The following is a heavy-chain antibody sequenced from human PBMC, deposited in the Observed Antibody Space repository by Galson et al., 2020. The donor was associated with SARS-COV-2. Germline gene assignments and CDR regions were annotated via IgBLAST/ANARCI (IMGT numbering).Heavy chain of an antibody. CDR1: GFTFSDYA. J-gene: IGHJ4*02. V-gene: IGHV3-23*01. CDR2: ISGSGGST. Sequence: GGSLRLSCAASGFTFSDYAMTWVRQAPGKGLEWVSSISGSGGSTYYADSVQGRFTISRDNSKNMLYLEMSSLRVEDTAVYYCIRRLQYFDDWGQGALVTVSS. D-gene: IGHD2-21*02. CDR3: IRRLQYFDD.